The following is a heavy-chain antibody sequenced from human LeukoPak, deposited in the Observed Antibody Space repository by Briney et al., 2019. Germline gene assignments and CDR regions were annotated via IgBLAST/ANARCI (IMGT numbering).Heavy chain of an antibody. CDR1: GLTFGGYA. V-gene: IGHV3-23*01. Sequence: HPGGPLGLSCVASGLTFGGYAMSGVRQPQGGGLDGAQGTSGSGSSTYYADSVKGRFTISRDNPKNLLFLQINSLRVEDTAVYYCARETPRRGETRDGYRWGQGTVVTVSS. D-gene: IGHD5-24*01. CDR2: TSGSGSST. J-gene: IGHJ4*02. CDR3: ARETPRRGETRDGYR.